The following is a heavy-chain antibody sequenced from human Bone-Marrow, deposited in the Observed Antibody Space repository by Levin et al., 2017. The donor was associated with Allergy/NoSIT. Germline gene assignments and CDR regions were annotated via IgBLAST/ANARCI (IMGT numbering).Heavy chain of an antibody. CDR2: IYYSGST. J-gene: IGHJ3*02. Sequence: SETLSLTCTVSGGSISSSSYYWGWIRQPPGTGLEWIGSIYYSGSTYYNPSLKSRVTISVDTSKNQFSLKLSSVTAADTAVYYCARRKMTTDAFDIWGQGTMVTVSS. CDR1: GGSISSSSYY. D-gene: IGHD4-11*01. CDR3: ARRKMTTDAFDI. V-gene: IGHV4-39*01.